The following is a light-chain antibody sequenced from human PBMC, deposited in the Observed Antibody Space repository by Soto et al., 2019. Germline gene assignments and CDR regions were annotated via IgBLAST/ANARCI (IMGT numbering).Light chain of an antibody. Sequence: QSVLTQPPSVSGAPGQRVTISCTGSSSNIGAGYDVHWYQQLPGTAPKLLIYGNSNRPSGVPDRFSGSKSGTSASLAITGLQAEDEADYYCQSNDSSLSVSVVFGGGTKVTVL. V-gene: IGLV1-40*01. CDR2: GNS. CDR3: QSNDSSLSVSVV. CDR1: SSNIGAGYD. J-gene: IGLJ2*01.